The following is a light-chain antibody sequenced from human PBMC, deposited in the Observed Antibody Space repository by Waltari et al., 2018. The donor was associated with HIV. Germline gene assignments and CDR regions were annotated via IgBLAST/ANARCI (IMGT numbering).Light chain of an antibody. Sequence: EIVLTQSPATLSLSPGERATLSCRASQSVSSYLAWYQQKPGQAPRLLIYDASNRATGIPARFSGSGSGTDFTLTISSLEPEDFAIYYCQQRSKWLTFGGGTKLEIK. V-gene: IGKV3-11*01. CDR1: QSVSSY. CDR3: QQRSKWLT. CDR2: DAS. J-gene: IGKJ4*01.